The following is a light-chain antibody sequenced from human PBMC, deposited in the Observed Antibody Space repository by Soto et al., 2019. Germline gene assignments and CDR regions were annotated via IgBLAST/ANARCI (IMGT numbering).Light chain of an antibody. Sequence: DIQITQSPSSLSSSVLDRVTITCRASQSISSYLNWYQQKPGKAPKLLIYAASSLQSGVPSRFSGSGSGTDFTLTISSLQPEDFATYYCQQSYSTPVTFGGGTKVDIK. CDR2: AAS. CDR3: QQSYSTPVT. CDR1: QSISSY. V-gene: IGKV1-39*01. J-gene: IGKJ4*01.